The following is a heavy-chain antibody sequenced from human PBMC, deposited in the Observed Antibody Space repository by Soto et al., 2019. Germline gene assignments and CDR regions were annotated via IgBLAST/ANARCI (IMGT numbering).Heavy chain of an antibody. CDR2: IMRMFGTP. J-gene: IGHJ4*02. Sequence: SSEQVSCKASGVTFNRQDMRWVRQAPGQGLEWMGGIMRMFGTPHHAEKFQERVTITADESTGTAYLELSSLTAEDTAVYYCATSERRDGDSFDYWGPGTLVTVSS. CDR3: ATSERRDGDSFDY. CDR1: GVTFNRQD. V-gene: IGHV1-69*13.